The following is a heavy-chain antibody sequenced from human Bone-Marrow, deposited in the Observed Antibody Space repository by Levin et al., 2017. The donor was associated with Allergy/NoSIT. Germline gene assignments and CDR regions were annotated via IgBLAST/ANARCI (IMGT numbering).Heavy chain of an antibody. J-gene: IGHJ5*02. CDR1: GFAFRTFG. V-gene: IGHV3-33*05. CDR2: ISYDARDQ. D-gene: IGHD3-16*01. Sequence: GGSLRLSCAASGFAFRTFGMHWVRQAPGKGLEWVAFISYDARDQYYGDSVKGRFTISRDNSKDTLYLQMNNLRADDTALYFCARDRYCDYDTCSNWVDPWGQGTLVTVSS. CDR3: ARDRYCDYDTCSNWVDP.